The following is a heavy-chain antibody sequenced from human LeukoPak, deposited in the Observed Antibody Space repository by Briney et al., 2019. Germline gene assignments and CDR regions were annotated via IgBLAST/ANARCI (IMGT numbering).Heavy chain of an antibody. V-gene: IGHV3-23*01. CDR1: GFAFSVYA. Sequence: GGSLRLSCTASGFAFSVYAMSGLRQPPGKGLELVSTISASGSRTYYTDSVKGRFSISRDNSRNTMYLQMNSLRAEDTAIYYCAKHPQGAAGAHFDYWGQGTLVTVSS. D-gene: IGHD6-13*01. CDR2: ISASGSRT. J-gene: IGHJ4*02. CDR3: AKHPQGAAGAHFDY.